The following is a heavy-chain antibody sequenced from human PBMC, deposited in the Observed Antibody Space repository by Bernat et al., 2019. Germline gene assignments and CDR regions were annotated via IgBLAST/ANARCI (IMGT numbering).Heavy chain of an antibody. CDR2: IWYDGSNK. CDR3: VRDLNIVATKSHQDYYYYYMDV. D-gene: IGHD5-12*01. CDR1: GFTFSSYG. V-gene: IGHV3-33*01. Sequence: QVQLVESGGGVVQPGRSLRLSCAASGFTFSSYGMHWVRQAPGKGLEWVAVIWYDGSNKYYADSVKGRFTISRDNSKNTLYLQMNSLRAEDTAVYYCVRDLNIVATKSHQDYYYYYMDVWGKGTTVTVSS. J-gene: IGHJ6*03.